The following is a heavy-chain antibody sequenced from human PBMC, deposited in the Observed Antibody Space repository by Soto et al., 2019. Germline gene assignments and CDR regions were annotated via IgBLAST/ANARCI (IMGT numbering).Heavy chain of an antibody. J-gene: IGHJ4*02. CDR2: IYWDDDK. V-gene: IGHV2-5*02. CDR1: GFSRTETGMG. CDR3: AHRRSGYFDS. Sequence: QITLKESGPTLVKPTQTLTLTCTFSGFSRTETGMGVGWIRQPPGKALEWLALIYWDDDKRYSPSLKRGLTISKDASKDQVVLTKTNVDAVDTATYYCAHRRSGYFDSWGQGTLVTVSS.